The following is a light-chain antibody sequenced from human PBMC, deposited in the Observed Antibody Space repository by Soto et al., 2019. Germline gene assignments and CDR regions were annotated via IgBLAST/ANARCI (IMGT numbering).Light chain of an antibody. CDR1: QCVYSN. J-gene: IGKJ5*01. CDR3: QQYTNWPPNT. V-gene: IGKV3-15*01. CDR2: GAS. Sequence: EISMTQSPDTLSVSPGESATLSCRASQCVYSNLAWYQQRPGQAPRLLIYGASTRATGVPARFSGRGSGTEFTLTISSLQSEDFAVYYCQQYTNWPPNTFGQGTRLEIK.